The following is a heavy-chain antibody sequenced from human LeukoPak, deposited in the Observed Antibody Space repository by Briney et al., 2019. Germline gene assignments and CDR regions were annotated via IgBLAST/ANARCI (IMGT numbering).Heavy chain of an antibody. D-gene: IGHD3-3*01. V-gene: IGHV3-53*01. Sequence: GGSLRLSCAASGLTVSSNYMSWVRQAPGKGLEWVSVIYSGGSTYYADSVKGRFTISRDNSKNTLYLQMNSLRAEDTAVYYCARHYDFWSGLDYWGQGTLVTVSS. CDR1: GLTVSSNY. CDR2: IYSGGST. J-gene: IGHJ4*02. CDR3: ARHYDFWSGLDY.